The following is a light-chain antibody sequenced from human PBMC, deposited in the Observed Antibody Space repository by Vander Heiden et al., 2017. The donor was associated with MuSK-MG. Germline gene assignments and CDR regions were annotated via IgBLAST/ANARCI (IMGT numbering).Light chain of an antibody. J-gene: IGKJ5*01. CDR1: QGIGSA. CDR2: DAS. CDR3: QQFKSYPIT. Sequence: AIQLTQSPSSLSASVGDRVTITCRASQGIGSALAWYQQKPGKAPNLLIYDASSLESGVPSRFSGRGSGTDFTLTISSLQPEDFATYYCQQFKSYPITFGQGTRLELK. V-gene: IGKV1-13*02.